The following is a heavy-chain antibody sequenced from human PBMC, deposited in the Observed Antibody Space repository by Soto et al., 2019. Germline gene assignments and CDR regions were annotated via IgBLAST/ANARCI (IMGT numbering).Heavy chain of an antibody. Sequence: HPGGSLRLSCAASGFSLQDNAMHWVRQAPGKGLEWVSGISWNSYSTGYADSVKGRFTISRDNAKNFLYLQMNSLRPEDTALYYCVRDEYHDILTGHYSHWGQGTLVTVSS. V-gene: IGHV3-9*01. D-gene: IGHD3-9*01. CDR3: VRDEYHDILTGHYSH. J-gene: IGHJ4*02. CDR1: GFSLQDNA. CDR2: ISWNSYST.